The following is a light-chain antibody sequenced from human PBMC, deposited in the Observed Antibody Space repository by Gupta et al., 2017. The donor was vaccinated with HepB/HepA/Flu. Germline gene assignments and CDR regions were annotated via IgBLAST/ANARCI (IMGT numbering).Light chain of an antibody. CDR1: QDISNY. CDR3: QQEDNLPVT. CDR2: DAS. V-gene: IGKV1-33*01. J-gene: IGKJ5*01. Sequence: DIQMTQSPSSLSASVGDRVTITCQASQDISNYLNWYQQKPGKAPKLLIYDASNLETGVPSRFSGSGSGTDFISTISSLQPEDIATYYCQQEDNLPVTFGQGTRLEIK.